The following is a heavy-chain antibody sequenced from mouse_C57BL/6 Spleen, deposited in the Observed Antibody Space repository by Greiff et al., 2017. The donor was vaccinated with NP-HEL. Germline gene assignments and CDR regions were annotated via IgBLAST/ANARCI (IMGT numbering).Heavy chain of an antibody. D-gene: IGHD2-1*01. J-gene: IGHJ2*01. V-gene: IGHV5-4*03. CDR2: ISDGGSYT. CDR3: ARARYGNYFDY. CDR1: GFTFSSYA. Sequence: EVNVVESGGGLVKPGGSLKLSCAASGFTFSSYAMSWVRQTPEKRLEWVATISDGGSYTYYPDNVKGRFTISRDNAKNNLYLQMSHLKSEDTAMYYCARARYGNYFDYWGQGTTLTVSS.